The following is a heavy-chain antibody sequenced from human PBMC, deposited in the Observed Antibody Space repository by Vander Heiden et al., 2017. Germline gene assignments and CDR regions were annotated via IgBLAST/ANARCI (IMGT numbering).Heavy chain of an antibody. CDR3: ARSPISVTGFFDS. D-gene: IGHD6-19*01. CDR1: GFNFNNYA. V-gene: IGHV3-23*01. Sequence: EVQLLQSGGDLLQPGGALTLSCPASGFNFNNYALSWVRQAPGKGLEWVSTISRSGATTYYSDSVKGRFTVSRNNSKNSLYLRMNTVRAEDTALYYCARSPISVTGFFDSWGQGTLVTVSS. J-gene: IGHJ4*02. CDR2: ISRSGATT.